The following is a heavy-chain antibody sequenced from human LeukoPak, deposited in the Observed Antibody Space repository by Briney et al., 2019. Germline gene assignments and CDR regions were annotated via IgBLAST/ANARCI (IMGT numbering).Heavy chain of an antibody. CDR3: AKDGPSTGGSGMDV. D-gene: IGHD1-14*01. V-gene: IGHV3-30*18. J-gene: IGHJ6*02. Sequence: GGSLRLSCAASGFTFSSYSMNWVRQAPGKGLEWVAVISYDGSNKYYADSVKGRFTISRDNSKNTLYLQMNSLRAEDTAVYYCAKDGPSTGGSGMDVWGQGTTVTVSS. CDR2: ISYDGSNK. CDR1: GFTFSSYS.